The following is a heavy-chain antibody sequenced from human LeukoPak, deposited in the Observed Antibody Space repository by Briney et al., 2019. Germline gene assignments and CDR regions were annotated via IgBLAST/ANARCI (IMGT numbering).Heavy chain of an antibody. J-gene: IGHJ3*02. D-gene: IGHD3-16*01. Sequence: PSETLSLTCTVSGGSISSGGYYWSWIRQHPGKGLEWIGYIYYSGSTYYNPSLKSRVTISVDTSKNQFSLKLSSVTAADTAVYYCAREYLAVFGAFDIWGQGTMVTVSS. CDR3: AREYLAVFGAFDI. CDR1: GGSISSGGYY. V-gene: IGHV4-31*03. CDR2: IYYSGST.